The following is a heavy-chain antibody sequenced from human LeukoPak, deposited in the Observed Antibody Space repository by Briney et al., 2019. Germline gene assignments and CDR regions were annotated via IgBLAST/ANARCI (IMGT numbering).Heavy chain of an antibody. CDR3: AKDRSAVAGTKVHDAFDI. J-gene: IGHJ3*02. Sequence: GGSLRLSCAASGFTFDDYAMHWVRQAPGKGLEWVSGISWNSGSIGYADSVKGRFTISRDNAKNSLYLQMNSLRAEDTALYYCAKDRSAVAGTKVHDAFDIWGQGTMVTVSS. CDR1: GFTFDDYA. CDR2: ISWNSGSI. V-gene: IGHV3-9*01. D-gene: IGHD6-19*01.